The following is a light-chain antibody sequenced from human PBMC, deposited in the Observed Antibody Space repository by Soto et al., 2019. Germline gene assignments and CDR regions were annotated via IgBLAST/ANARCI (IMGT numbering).Light chain of an antibody. CDR2: SAT. V-gene: IGKV3-20*01. CDR1: QSVSTNQ. Sequence: EIVLTQSPGTLSVSPGQTATLSCRASQSVSTNQLAWYQYKRGQAPRLXFHSATTRAKAFPSRCSASGSGTDFTLTISGLTPEDFALYYCQVYGILPWTFGQGTKVDIK. CDR3: QVYGILPWT. J-gene: IGKJ1*01.